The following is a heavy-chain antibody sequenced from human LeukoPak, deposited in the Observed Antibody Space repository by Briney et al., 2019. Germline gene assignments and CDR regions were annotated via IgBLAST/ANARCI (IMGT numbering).Heavy chain of an antibody. Sequence: GGSLSLSCSASGFTFSSYAMSWVRQAPGKGLEWVSAISGSGGSTYYADSVKGRFTISRDNSKNTLYLQMNSLRAEDTAVYYCAKEIEPRQRLYYYDSRGPFHHLGEGTLVTVSS. J-gene: IGHJ4*02. CDR1: GFTFSSYA. CDR3: AKEIEPRQRLYYYDSRGPFHH. CDR2: ISGSGGST. V-gene: IGHV3-23*01. D-gene: IGHD3-22*01.